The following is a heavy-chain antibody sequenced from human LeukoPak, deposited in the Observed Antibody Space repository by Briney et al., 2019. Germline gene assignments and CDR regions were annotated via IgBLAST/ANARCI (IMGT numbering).Heavy chain of an antibody. CDR1: GGXIKSYY. D-gene: IGHD5-18*01. Sequence: SGTLSLTCTVSGGXIKSYYCSWIREPAGEGLEWLGHIYASGTTNYNPSLNSRVTMSVDTSKNQFSLRLASVTAADTAVYYCARVADRFGYNYGIDEYFDYWGQGTLVTVSS. V-gene: IGHV4-4*07. CDR2: IYASGTT. CDR3: ARVADRFGYNYGIDEYFDY. J-gene: IGHJ4*02.